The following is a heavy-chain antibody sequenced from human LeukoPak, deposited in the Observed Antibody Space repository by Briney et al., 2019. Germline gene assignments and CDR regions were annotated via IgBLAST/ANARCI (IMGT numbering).Heavy chain of an antibody. CDR2: IVVGSGNT. J-gene: IGHJ6*04. CDR3: AAVFAAAGTYYYYYGMDV. Sequence: SVKVSFMASGFTFTISAVQWVRQARGQRREGIGWIVVGSGNTNYTQKFQERVTITRDMSTSTAYMELSSLRSEDTAVYYCAAVFAAAGTYYYYYGMDVWGKGTTVTVSS. D-gene: IGHD6-13*01. V-gene: IGHV1-58*01. CDR1: GFTFTISA.